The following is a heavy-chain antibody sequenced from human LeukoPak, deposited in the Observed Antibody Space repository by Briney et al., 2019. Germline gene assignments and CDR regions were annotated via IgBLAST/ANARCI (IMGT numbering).Heavy chain of an antibody. J-gene: IGHJ4*02. CDR2: INPSGGST. Sequence: ASVKVSCKASGYTFTSYGISWVRQAPGQGLEWMGIINPSGGSTGSAQKFQGRVTMTTDTSTSTVYMELSSLRSDDTAVYYCARDQSGYWGQGTLVTVSS. V-gene: IGHV1-46*01. D-gene: IGHD3-10*01. CDR1: GYTFTSYG. CDR3: ARDQSGY.